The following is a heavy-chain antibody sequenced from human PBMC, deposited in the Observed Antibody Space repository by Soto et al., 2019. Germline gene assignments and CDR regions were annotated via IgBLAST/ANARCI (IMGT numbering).Heavy chain of an antibody. CDR1: GYTFTSYA. Sequence: ASVKVSCKASGYTFTSYAMHWVRQAPGQRLEWMGWINAGNGNTKYSQKFQGRVTITRDTSASTAYMELTRLKSDDTAIYYCARGFYDYGMDFWGQGTTVTVSS. CDR2: INAGNGNT. CDR3: ARGFYDYGMDF. V-gene: IGHV1-3*01. J-gene: IGHJ6*02.